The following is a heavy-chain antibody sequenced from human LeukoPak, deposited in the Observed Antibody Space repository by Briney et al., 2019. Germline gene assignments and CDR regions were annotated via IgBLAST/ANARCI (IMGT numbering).Heavy chain of an antibody. Sequence: PGGALRLSCAASGFTFSSYSMNWVRPAPGEGLEWVSSISSSSSYIYYADSVKGRFTISRDNAKNSLYPQMNSLRAEDTAVYYCARDDGGFVVIWGQGTLVTVSS. D-gene: IGHD2-2*01. J-gene: IGHJ4*02. V-gene: IGHV3-21*01. CDR1: GFTFSSYS. CDR2: ISSSSSYI. CDR3: ARDDGGFVVI.